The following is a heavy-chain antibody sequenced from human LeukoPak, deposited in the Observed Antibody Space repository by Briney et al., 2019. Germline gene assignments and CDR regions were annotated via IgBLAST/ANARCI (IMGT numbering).Heavy chain of an antibody. J-gene: IGHJ4*02. Sequence: SETLSLTCAVYGGSFGGYYWSWIRQPPGKGLEWIGEINHSGSTNYNPSLKSRVTISVDTSKNQFSLKLSSVTAADTAVYYCASTAYVWGSYRRFENYWGQGTLVTVSS. CDR1: GGSFGGYY. CDR2: INHSGST. V-gene: IGHV4-34*01. D-gene: IGHD3-16*02. CDR3: ASTAYVWGSYRRFENY.